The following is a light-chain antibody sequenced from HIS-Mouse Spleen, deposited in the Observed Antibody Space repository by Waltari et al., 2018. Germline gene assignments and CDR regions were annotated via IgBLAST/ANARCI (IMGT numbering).Light chain of an antibody. CDR1: SSDVGSHNL. J-gene: IGLJ1*01. V-gene: IGLV2-23*01. Sequence: QSALTQPASVSGSPGQSITISCPGPSSDVGSHNLVPWYQQHPGKAPKLMIYEGSKRPSGVSNRFSGSKSGNTASLTISGLQAEDEADYYCCSYAGSSTNYVFGTGTKVTVL. CDR3: CSYAGSSTNYV. CDR2: EGS.